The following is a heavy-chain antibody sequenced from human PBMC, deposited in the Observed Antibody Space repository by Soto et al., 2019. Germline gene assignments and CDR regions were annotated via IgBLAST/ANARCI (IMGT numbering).Heavy chain of an antibody. CDR2: IIPILGIA. CDR3: ETRQEGGSGGSYHTEDY. CDR1: GGTFSSYT. Sequence: QVQLVQSGAEVKKPGSSVKVSCKASGGTFSSYTISWVRQAPGQGLEWMGRIIPILGIANYAQKFQGRVTITADKSTSKAYVELSSLGAEDTGVDYCETRQEGGSGGSYHTEDYWGQGTLVTVSS. V-gene: IGHV1-69*02. J-gene: IGHJ4*02. D-gene: IGHD3-10*01.